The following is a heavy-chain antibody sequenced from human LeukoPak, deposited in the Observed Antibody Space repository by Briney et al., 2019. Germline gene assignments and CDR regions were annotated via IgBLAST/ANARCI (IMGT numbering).Heavy chain of an antibody. Sequence: TGGSLRLSCAASGFTFSSYGMHWVRQAPRKGLGWVAFIRYDGSNKYYADSVKGRFTISRDNSKNTLYLQMNSLRAEDTAVYYCAKDLRYSSPYYFDYWGQGTLVTVSS. D-gene: IGHD6-6*01. V-gene: IGHV3-30*02. J-gene: IGHJ4*02. CDR2: IRYDGSNK. CDR3: AKDLRYSSPYYFDY. CDR1: GFTFSSYG.